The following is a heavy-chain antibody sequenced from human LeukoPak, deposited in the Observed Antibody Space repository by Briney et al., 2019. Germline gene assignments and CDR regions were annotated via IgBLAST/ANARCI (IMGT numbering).Heavy chain of an antibody. CDR3: ARGGGYSSGWYADY. Sequence: PSGTLSLTCTVSGDSINSLDLWSWVRQPPGKGLEWIGEMYLSGTTHSNPSVKSRVTISIDTSKNQFSLKLSSVTAADTAVYYCARGGGYSSGWYADYWGQGTLVTVSS. V-gene: IGHV4-4*02. J-gene: IGHJ4*02. CDR2: MYLSGTT. D-gene: IGHD6-19*01. CDR1: GDSINSLDL.